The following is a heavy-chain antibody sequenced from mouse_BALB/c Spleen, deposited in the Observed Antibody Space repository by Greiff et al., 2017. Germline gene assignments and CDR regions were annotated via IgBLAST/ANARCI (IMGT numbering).Heavy chain of an antibody. CDR2: ISYSGST. V-gene: IGHV3-2*02. D-gene: IGHD1-1*01. J-gene: IGHJ4*01. CDR3: AFYGSLYAMDD. Sequence: EVQRVESGPGLVKPSQSLSLTCTVTGYSITSDYACNWIRQFPGNKLEWMGYISYSGSTSYNPSLKSRISITRDTSKNQFFLQLNSVTTEDTATYYCAFYGSLYAMDDWGQGTSVTVSS. CDR1: GYSITSDYA.